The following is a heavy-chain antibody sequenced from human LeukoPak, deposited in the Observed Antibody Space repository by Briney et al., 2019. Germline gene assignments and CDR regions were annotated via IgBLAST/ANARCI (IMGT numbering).Heavy chain of an antibody. Sequence: GGSLRLSCAASGSTFSNYAMSWVRQAPGKGLEWLSAISGIGGSTYYADSVTGRFTIPRDNSNNTLDLQMNSLRADDTAVYYCTKAARIAGPSYYYYGMDVWGKGTTVTVST. CDR3: TKAARIAGPSYYYYGMDV. CDR2: ISGIGGST. CDR1: GSTFSNYA. V-gene: IGHV3-23*01. D-gene: IGHD6-13*01. J-gene: IGHJ6*04.